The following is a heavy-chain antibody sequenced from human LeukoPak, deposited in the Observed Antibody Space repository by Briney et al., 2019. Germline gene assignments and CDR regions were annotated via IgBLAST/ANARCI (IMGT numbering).Heavy chain of an antibody. D-gene: IGHD2-2*01. V-gene: IGHV3-33*01. J-gene: IGHJ4*02. CDR3: ARGQQLLGEGVDY. CDR1: GFTFSSYG. Sequence: GGSLRLSCGASGFTFSSYGMHWVRQASGKGLEWVAVIWYDGSNKYYADSVKGRFTISRDNSKNTLYLQVNSLRAEDTAVYYCARGQQLLGEGVDYWGQGTLVTVSS. CDR2: IWYDGSNK.